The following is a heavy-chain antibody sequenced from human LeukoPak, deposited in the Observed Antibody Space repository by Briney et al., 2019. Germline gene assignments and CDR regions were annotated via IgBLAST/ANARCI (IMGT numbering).Heavy chain of an antibody. CDR1: GFTFSDQY. CDR3: ARDGGEGGKSAFDI. CDR2: TKSKAKSYAT. V-gene: IGHV3-72*01. J-gene: IGHJ3*02. D-gene: IGHD3-16*01. Sequence: PGGSLRLSCAASGFTFSDQYIGWVRQAPGKGLEWVGRTKSKAKSYATEYAASVRGRSTISRDDSKNLVYLQMNSLKTEDTAVYYCARDGGEGGKSAFDIWGQGTMVTVSS.